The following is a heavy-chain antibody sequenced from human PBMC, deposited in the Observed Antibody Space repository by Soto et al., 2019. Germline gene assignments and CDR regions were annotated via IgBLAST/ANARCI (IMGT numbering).Heavy chain of an antibody. CDR3: ARDYGSCMDL. V-gene: IGHV3-33*01. CDR2: IWYDASNK. CDR1: GLTFSSYG. Sequence: QVQLVESGGGVVQPGRSLRLSCAASGLTFSSYGMHWVRQAPGKGLEWVALIWYDASNKYYADSVKGRFSISRDNSKNTLYLQMNSLSAEDTAVYYCARDYGSCMDLWGQGTTVTVSS. J-gene: IGHJ6*02. D-gene: IGHD6-13*01.